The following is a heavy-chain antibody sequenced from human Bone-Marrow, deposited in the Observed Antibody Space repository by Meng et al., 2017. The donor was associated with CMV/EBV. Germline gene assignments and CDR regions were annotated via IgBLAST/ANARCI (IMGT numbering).Heavy chain of an antibody. Sequence: SETLSLTCTVSGGSISSSSYYWGWIRQPPGKGLEWIGSIYYSGSTYYNPSLKSRVTISVDTSKNQFSLKLSSVTAADTAVYYCARTPITIFGVVIVYFDYWGQGTLVTVSS. J-gene: IGHJ4*02. V-gene: IGHV4-39*07. CDR3: ARTPITIFGVVIVYFDY. D-gene: IGHD3-3*01. CDR2: IYYSGST. CDR1: GGSISSSSYY.